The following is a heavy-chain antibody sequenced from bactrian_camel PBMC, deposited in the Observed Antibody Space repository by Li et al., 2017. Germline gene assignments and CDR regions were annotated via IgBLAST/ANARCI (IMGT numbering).Heavy chain of an antibody. D-gene: IGHD7*01. CDR2: IDSDGST. J-gene: IGHJ4*01. CDR1: GEVYRSKC. V-gene: IGHV3S53*01. Sequence: VQLVESGGRSVQAGGSLRLSCTVSGEVYRSKCVGWFRKVPPTEREGVAAIDSDGSTSYADSVKGRFTISQDNAKDIVYLQMSSLKPEDTAVYYCAADRDPDGGRCFHGHLGGYSSRYKYWGQGTQVTVS. CDR3: AADRDPDGGRCFHGHLGGYSSRYKY.